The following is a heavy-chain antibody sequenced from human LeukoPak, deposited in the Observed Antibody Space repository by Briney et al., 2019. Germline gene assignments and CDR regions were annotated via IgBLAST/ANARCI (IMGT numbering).Heavy chain of an antibody. CDR3: ARRELLSTPDAFDI. Sequence: PSETLSLTRTVSGGSISSSSYYWDWIRQPPGKGLEWIGSIYYSGSTYYNPSLKSRVTISVDTSKNQFSLKVSSVTAADTAVYYSARRELLSTPDAFDIWGQGTMVTVSS. CDR2: IYYSGST. CDR1: GGSISSSSYY. V-gene: IGHV4-39*01. D-gene: IGHD3-10*01. J-gene: IGHJ3*02.